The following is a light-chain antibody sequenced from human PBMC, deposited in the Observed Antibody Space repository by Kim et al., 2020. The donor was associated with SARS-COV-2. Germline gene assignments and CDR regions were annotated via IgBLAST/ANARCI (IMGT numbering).Light chain of an antibody. CDR2: DAS. V-gene: IGKV3-20*01. CDR3: QQFGSSPRYT. J-gene: IGKJ2*01. Sequence: ETVLTQSPGTLSLSPGERATLSCRASQTVSSSSLAWYQQRPGQAPRLLIYDASSRATGIPDRFSGSGSGTDFTLTISRLEPEDFAVYYCQQFGSSPRYTFGQGTKLEI. CDR1: QTVSSSS.